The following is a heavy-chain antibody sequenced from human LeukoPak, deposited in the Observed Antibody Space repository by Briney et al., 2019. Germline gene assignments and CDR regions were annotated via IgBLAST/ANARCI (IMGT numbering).Heavy chain of an antibody. Sequence: GSLRLSCAASGFTFSSYGMHWVRQAPGKGLEWVAFIRYDGSNKYYADSAKGRFTISRDNSKNTLYLQMNSLRAEDTAVYYCAKDSYYDFWSGYTFDYWGQGTLVTVSS. CDR1: GFTFSSYG. CDR3: AKDSYYDFWSGYTFDY. V-gene: IGHV3-30*02. D-gene: IGHD3-3*01. CDR2: IRYDGSNK. J-gene: IGHJ4*02.